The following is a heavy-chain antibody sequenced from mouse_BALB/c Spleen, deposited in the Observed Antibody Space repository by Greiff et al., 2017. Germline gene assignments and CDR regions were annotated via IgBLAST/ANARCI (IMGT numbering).Heavy chain of an antibody. V-gene: IGHV5-4*02. Sequence: EVKVVESGGGLVKPGGSLKLSCAASGFTFSDYYMYWVRQTPEKRLEWVATISDGGSYTYYPDSVKGRFTISRDNAKNNLYLQMSSLKSEDTAMYYCARAGPRRGFAYWGQGTLVTVSA. J-gene: IGHJ3*01. CDR3: ARAGPRRGFAY. CDR1: GFTFSDYY. CDR2: ISDGGSYT.